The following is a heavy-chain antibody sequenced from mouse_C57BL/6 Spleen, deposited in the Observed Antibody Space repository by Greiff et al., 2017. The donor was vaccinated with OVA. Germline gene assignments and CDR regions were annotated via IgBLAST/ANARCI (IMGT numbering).Heavy chain of an antibody. CDR3: ARIRAYGTVYAMDY. Sequence: VKLMESGPGLVAPSQSLSITCTVSGFSLTSYAISWVRQPPGKGLEWLGLIWTGGGTNYNSALKSRLSISKDNSKSQVFLKMNSLQTDDTARYYCARIRAYGTVYAMDYWGQGTSVTVSS. D-gene: IGHD1-1*01. J-gene: IGHJ4*01. CDR1: GFSLTSYA. CDR2: IWTGGGT. V-gene: IGHV2-9-1*01.